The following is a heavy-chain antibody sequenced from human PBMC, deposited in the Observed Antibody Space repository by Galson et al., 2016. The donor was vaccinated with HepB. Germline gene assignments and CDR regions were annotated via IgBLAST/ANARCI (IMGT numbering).Heavy chain of an antibody. D-gene: IGHD3-22*01. J-gene: IGHJ3*02. CDR2: ISWNSGSI. CDR3: AKDSGAYYYDSSGYRRNAFDI. V-gene: IGHV3-9*01. Sequence: SLRLSCAASGFTLDHYAMHWVRQAPGKGLEWVSGISWNSGSIWYADSVKGRFTISRDNAKNSLYLQMNSLRAGDTALYYCAKDSGAYYYDSSGYRRNAFDIWGQGTMVTVSS. CDR1: GFTLDHYA.